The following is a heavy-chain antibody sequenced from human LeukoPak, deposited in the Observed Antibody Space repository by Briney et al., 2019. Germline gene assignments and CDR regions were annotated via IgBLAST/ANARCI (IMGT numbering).Heavy chain of an antibody. CDR3: ARGPYGLPDY. CDR1: GGSISSSSYY. D-gene: IGHD3-16*01. V-gene: IGHV4-61*02. J-gene: IGHJ4*02. Sequence: SETLSLTCTVSGGSISSSSYYWSWIRQPAGKGLEWIGRTYTSGSTNYNPPLKSRVTISVDTSKNQFSLKLSSVTAADTAVYYCARGPYGLPDYWGQGTLVTVSS. CDR2: TYTSGST.